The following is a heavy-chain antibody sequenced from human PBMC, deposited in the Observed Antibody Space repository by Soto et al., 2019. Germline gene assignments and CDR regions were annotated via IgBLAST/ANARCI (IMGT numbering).Heavy chain of an antibody. V-gene: IGHV3-30-3*01. D-gene: IGHD1-1*01. J-gene: IGHJ4*02. CDR1: GFTFSSYA. CDR3: ARVRINCNDGGGFDY. Sequence: QVQLVESGGGVVQPGRSLRLSCAASGFTFSSYAMHWVRQAPGKGLEWVAVISSDGSNKYYADSVKGRFTISRDNSKNTLYLQMNGLRAEDTAVYYCARVRINCNDGGGFDYWGQGTLVTVSS. CDR2: ISSDGSNK.